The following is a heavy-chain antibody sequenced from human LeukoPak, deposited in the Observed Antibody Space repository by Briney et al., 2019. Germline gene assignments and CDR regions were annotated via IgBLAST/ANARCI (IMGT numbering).Heavy chain of an antibody. CDR1: GFTFSSYA. D-gene: IGHD3-22*01. V-gene: IGHV3-23*01. CDR2: ISGSSGST. CDR3: AKGRYYYDSSGYYAPDY. Sequence: GGSLRLSCAASGFTFSSYAMSWVRQAPGKGLEWVSAISGSSGSTYYADSVKGRFTIPRDNSKNTLYLQMNSLRAEDTAVYYCAKGRYYYDSSGYYAPDYWGQGTLVTVSS. J-gene: IGHJ4*02.